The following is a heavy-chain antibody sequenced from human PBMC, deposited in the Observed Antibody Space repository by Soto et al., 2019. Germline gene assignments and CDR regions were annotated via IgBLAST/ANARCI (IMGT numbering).Heavy chain of an antibody. CDR3: ASGVGGLGGSSGWPDYAFDV. D-gene: IGHD3-22*01. CDR1: GGTFTKYA. J-gene: IGHJ3*01. CDR2: IVPLPGKT. Sequence: QVQLVQSGAAVRKPGSSVKVSCKASGGTFTKYAITWVRQAPRQGLEWMGGIVPLPGKTNYAQKFRGRATISAEESTSTAYLELSSLRSEETAVYYCASGVGGLGGSSGWPDYAFDVWGQGTMVIVSS. V-gene: IGHV1-69*01.